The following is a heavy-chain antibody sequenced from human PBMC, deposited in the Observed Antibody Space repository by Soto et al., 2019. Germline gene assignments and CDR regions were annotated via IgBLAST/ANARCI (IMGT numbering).Heavy chain of an antibody. CDR2: MWYDGSNK. J-gene: IGHJ4*02. CDR1: GFTFSSYG. CDR3: AAESADY. V-gene: IGHV3-33*01. Sequence: QVQLVESGGGVVQPGRSLRLSCAASGFTFSSYGMHWVRQAPGKGLEWVAVMWYDGSNKYYADSVKGRFTISRDNSKNTLYLQMNSLRAEDTAVYYCAAESADYWGQGTLVTVSS.